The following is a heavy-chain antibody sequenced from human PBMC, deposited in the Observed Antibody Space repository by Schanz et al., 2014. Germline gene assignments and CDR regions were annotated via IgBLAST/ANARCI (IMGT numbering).Heavy chain of an antibody. CDR1: GFTFSGYG. D-gene: IGHD1-26*01. CDR3: AKVVASGPTTGPFDP. Sequence: VQLVESGGGVVQPGRSLRLSCAASGFTFSGYGMHWVRQAPGKGLEWVAFIWSDGSRTYHAESVKGRFTISRDNSRNTLYLQMDSLRDEDTALYYCAKVVASGPTTGPFDPWGQGTLVTVSS. J-gene: IGHJ5*02. V-gene: IGHV3-30*02. CDR2: IWSDGSRT.